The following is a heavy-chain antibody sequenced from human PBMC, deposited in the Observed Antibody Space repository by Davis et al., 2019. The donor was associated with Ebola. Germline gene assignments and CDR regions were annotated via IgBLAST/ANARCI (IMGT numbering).Heavy chain of an antibody. D-gene: IGHD1-14*01. Sequence: GESLKISCAASGFTFSSYAMSWVRQAPGKGLEWVSTISGSGGSTYYADSVKGRFTISRDNSKNTLYLQMNSLRAEDTAVYYCARDGLSTGADYGGQGTLVTVSS. J-gene: IGHJ4*02. CDR1: GFTFSSYA. V-gene: IGHV3-23*01. CDR3: ARDGLSTGADY. CDR2: ISGSGGST.